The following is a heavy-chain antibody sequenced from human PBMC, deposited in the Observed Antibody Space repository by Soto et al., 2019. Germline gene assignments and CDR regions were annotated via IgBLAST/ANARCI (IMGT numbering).Heavy chain of an antibody. D-gene: IGHD3-10*01. CDR2: ISGSGGST. Sequence: GGSLRLSCAASGFTFSSYAMSWVRQAPGKGLEWVSAISGSGGSTYYADSVKGRFTISRDNSKNTLYLQMNSLRAEDTAVYYCAKACEPTLVRGVIITCYYGMDVWGQGTTVTVSS. CDR3: AKACEPTLVRGVIITCYYGMDV. V-gene: IGHV3-23*01. CDR1: GFTFSSYA. J-gene: IGHJ6*02.